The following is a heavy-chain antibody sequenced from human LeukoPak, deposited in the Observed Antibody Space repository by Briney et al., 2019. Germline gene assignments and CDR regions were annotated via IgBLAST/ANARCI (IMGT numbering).Heavy chain of an antibody. CDR2: ISYDGRNK. CDR1: GFTFSSYA. V-gene: IGHV3-30*04. CDR3: AKFGEYCSSTSCLNY. D-gene: IGHD2-2*01. J-gene: IGHJ4*02. Sequence: GRSLRLSCAASGFTFSSYAMHWVRQAPGKGLEWVAVISYDGRNKHYADSVEGRFTISRDNSKNTLYLQMNSLRAEDTAVYYCAKFGEYCSSTSCLNYWGQGTLVTVSS.